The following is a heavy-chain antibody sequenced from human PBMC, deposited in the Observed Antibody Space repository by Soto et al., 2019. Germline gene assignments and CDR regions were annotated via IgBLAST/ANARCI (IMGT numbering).Heavy chain of an antibody. CDR1: GGSISSYY. Sequence: PSETLSLTCSVSGGSISSYYWSWIRQPPGKGLEWIGYIYYTGSTNYNPSLKSRVTISVDTSKNQFSLKLSSVTAADTAVYYCARDPGSGSYYGWFDPCGQGTLVTL. J-gene: IGHJ5*02. CDR2: IYYTGST. CDR3: ARDPGSGSYYGWFDP. V-gene: IGHV4-59*01. D-gene: IGHD3-10*01.